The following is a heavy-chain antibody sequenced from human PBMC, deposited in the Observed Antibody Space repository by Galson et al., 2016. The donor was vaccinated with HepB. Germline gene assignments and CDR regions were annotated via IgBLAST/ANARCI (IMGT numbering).Heavy chain of an antibody. Sequence: TLSLTCTVSGGSISSGGYSWSWIRQPPGKGLEWIGYIYDSGSTYYNPSLKSRLTISVDRSKNQFSLKLSSVTAADTAVYYCARGIYSGNYLDYWGQGTLVTVSS. V-gene: IGHV4-30-2*01. CDR1: GGSISSGGYS. CDR2: IYDSGST. CDR3: ARGIYSGNYLDY. D-gene: IGHD1-26*01. J-gene: IGHJ4*02.